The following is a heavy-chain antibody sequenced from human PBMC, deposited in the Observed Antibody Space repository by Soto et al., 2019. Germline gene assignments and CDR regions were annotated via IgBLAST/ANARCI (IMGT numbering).Heavy chain of an antibody. V-gene: IGHV4-59*01. CDR1: GGSISSYY. D-gene: IGHD4-17*01. CDR2: IYYSGST. CDR3: AGSVPTVTTGYYYMDV. Sequence: SETQSLTCTVSGGSISSYYGSWIRQPPGKGLEWIGYIYYSGSTNYNPSLKSRVTISVDTSKNQFSLKLSSVTAADTAVYYCAGSVPTVTTGYYYMDVWGKGTTVTVSS. J-gene: IGHJ6*03.